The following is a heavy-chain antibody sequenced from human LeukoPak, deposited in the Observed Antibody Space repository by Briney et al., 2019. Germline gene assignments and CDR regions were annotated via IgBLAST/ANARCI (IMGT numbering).Heavy chain of an antibody. CDR3: ARRSSSGWYYFDF. Sequence: GGSLRLSCAASGFTFSSYWMHWVRQAPGKGLVWVSRINLDGSSTTYADSVKGRFSISRDNAKNTLYLQMNSLRADDTAVYYCARRSSSGWYYFDFWGQGTLVTVSS. V-gene: IGHV3-74*01. CDR2: INLDGSST. J-gene: IGHJ4*02. CDR1: GFTFSSYW. D-gene: IGHD6-19*01.